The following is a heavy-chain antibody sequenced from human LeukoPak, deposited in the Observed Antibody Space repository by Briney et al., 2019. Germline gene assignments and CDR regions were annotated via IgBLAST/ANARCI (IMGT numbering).Heavy chain of an antibody. CDR1: GGTFSSYA. J-gene: IGHJ6*02. CDR3: ASPEGVRGVHSYGMDV. D-gene: IGHD3-10*01. CDR2: IISIFGTA. Sequence: ASVKVSCKASGGTFSSYAISWVRQAPGQGLEWMGGIISIFGTANYAQKFQGRVTITADESTSTAYMELSSLRSEDTAVYYCASPEGVRGVHSYGMDVWGQGTTVTVSS. V-gene: IGHV1-69*13.